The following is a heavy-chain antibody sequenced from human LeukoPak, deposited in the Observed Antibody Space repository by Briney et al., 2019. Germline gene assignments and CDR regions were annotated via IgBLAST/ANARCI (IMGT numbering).Heavy chain of an antibody. CDR2: IYPGDSDT. Sequence: GESLKISCQGSGYSFTSDWIGWVRQMPGKGLEWMGIIYPGDSDTKYSPSFQGQVTFSVDKSISTAYLQWSSLKASDTAMYYCVYSSGWPTAEWVDYWGQGTLVTVSS. D-gene: IGHD6-19*01. V-gene: IGHV5-51*01. J-gene: IGHJ4*02. CDR3: VYSSGWPTAEWVDY. CDR1: GYSFTSDW.